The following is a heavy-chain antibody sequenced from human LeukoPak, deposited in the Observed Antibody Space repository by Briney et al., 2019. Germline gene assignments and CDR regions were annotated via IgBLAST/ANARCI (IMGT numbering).Heavy chain of an antibody. J-gene: IGHJ4*02. CDR3: ARLTGTTGFDY. D-gene: IGHD1-1*01. Sequence: GGSLRLSCAASGFTFSSYWMHWVRQAPGKGLEWVANIKQDGSDKYYVDSMKGRSTISRDNAKNSLYLQLNSLRADDTAVYYCARLTGTTGFDYWGQGTLVTVSS. CDR1: GFTFSSYW. CDR2: IKQDGSDK. V-gene: IGHV3-7*01.